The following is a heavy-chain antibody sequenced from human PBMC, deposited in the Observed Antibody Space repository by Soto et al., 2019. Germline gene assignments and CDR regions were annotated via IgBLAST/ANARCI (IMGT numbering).Heavy chain of an antibody. CDR3: AGDPPPGGYADYFPHDGLDI. CDR1: GGSISSGGYS. CDR2: IYHSGST. Sequence: SETLSLTCAVSGGSISSGGYSWSWIRQPPGKGLEWIGYIYHSGSTYYNPSLKSRVTISVDRSKNQFSLKLSSVTAADTAVYYCAGDPPPGGYADYFPHDGLDIWGQGTMVTVSS. J-gene: IGHJ3*02. V-gene: IGHV4-30-2*01. D-gene: IGHD4-17*01.